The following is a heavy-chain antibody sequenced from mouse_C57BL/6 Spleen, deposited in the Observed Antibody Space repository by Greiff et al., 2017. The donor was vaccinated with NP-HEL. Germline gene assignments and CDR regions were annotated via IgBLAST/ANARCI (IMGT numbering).Heavy chain of an antibody. J-gene: IGHJ4*01. CDR3: ALIYYYPRGAMDY. V-gene: IGHV1-64*01. CDR1: GYTFTSYW. CDR2: IHPNSGST. Sequence: QVQLQQPGAELVKPGASVKLSCKASGYTFTSYWMHWVKQRPGQGLEWIGMIHPNSGSTNYNEKFKSKATLTVDKSSSTAYMQLSSLTSEDSAVYYSALIYYYPRGAMDYWGQGTSVTVSS. D-gene: IGHD1-1*01.